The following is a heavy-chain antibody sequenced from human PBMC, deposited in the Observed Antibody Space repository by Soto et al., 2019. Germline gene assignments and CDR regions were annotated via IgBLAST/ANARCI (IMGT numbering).Heavy chain of an antibody. CDR2: ITGISNTI. CDR3: ARDKEIAYSNVYGMDV. Sequence: PGGSLRLSCEASGFSFRSYSMSWVRQAPGKGLEWISYITGISNTIYYADSVKGRFTISRDNAKNSLYLQMNSLRDEDTAVYFCARDKEIAYSNVYGMDVWGQGTTVTVSS. CDR1: GFSFRSYS. J-gene: IGHJ6*02. D-gene: IGHD4-4*01. V-gene: IGHV3-48*02.